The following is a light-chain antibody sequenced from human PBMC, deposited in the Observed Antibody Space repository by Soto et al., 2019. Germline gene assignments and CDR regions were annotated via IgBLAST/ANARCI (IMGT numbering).Light chain of an antibody. CDR1: QSVSSY. V-gene: IGKV3-11*01. CDR2: DAS. J-gene: IGKJ4*01. CDR3: QQRSSWPLLT. Sequence: EIVLTQSPATLSLSPGERATLSCRASQSVSSYLAWYQQKPGQAPRLLIYDASNRATGIPARFSGSGSETDFTLTISSLEPEDFAVYYCQQRSSWPLLTFGGGTKVEIK.